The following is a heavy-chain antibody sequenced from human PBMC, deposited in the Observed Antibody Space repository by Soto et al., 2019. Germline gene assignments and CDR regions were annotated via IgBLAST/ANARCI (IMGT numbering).Heavy chain of an antibody. D-gene: IGHD1-1*01. V-gene: IGHV1-18*01. CDR2: ISAHNGNT. CDR3: ARGRYGDY. Sequence: QVHLVQSGAEVKKPGASVKVSCKGSGYAFTTYGITWVRQAPGQGLEWMGWISAHNGNTNYAQKLQGRVTVTRDTHTRTDYMELSRMRSDDTAVYYCARGRYGDYWGQGALVTVSS. J-gene: IGHJ4*02. CDR1: GYAFTTYG.